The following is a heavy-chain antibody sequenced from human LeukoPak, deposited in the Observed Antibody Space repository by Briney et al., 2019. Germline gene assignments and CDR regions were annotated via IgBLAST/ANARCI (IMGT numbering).Heavy chain of an antibody. J-gene: IGHJ6*02. Sequence: GGSLRLSCAASGFTFSTYSMNWVRQAPGKGLEWVSYISGSRTHIFYADSVKGRFTISRDNSKNTLYLQMNSRRPEDTAVYYCAKDPSGDSFGSYGMDVWGQGTTVTVSS. CDR1: GFTFSTYS. CDR2: ISGSRTHI. D-gene: IGHD5-18*01. CDR3: AKDPSGDSFGSYGMDV. V-gene: IGHV3-48*01.